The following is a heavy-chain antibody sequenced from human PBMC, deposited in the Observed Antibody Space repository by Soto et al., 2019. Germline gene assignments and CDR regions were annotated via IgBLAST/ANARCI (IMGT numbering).Heavy chain of an antibody. CDR3: ARVGIGYCSSTSCYYYYYGMDV. CDR1: GFTFSSYW. J-gene: IGHJ6*02. Sequence: AGGSLRLSCAASGFTFSSYWMSWVRQAPGKGLEWVANIKQDGSEKYYVDSVKGRFTISRDNAKNSLYLQMNSLRAEDTAVYYCARVGIGYCSSTSCYYYYYGMDVWGQGTTVTVSS. D-gene: IGHD2-2*01. V-gene: IGHV3-7*01. CDR2: IKQDGSEK.